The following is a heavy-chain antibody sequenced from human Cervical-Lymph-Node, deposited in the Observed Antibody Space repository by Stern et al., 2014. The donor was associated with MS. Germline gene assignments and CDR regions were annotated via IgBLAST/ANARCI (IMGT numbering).Heavy chain of an antibody. CDR3: ARRHLVGATDFDC. V-gene: IGHV3-74*02. Sequence: EVQLVESGGGLVQPGGSLRLSCAASRFIFRNYWMHWVRQAPGKGLVWGSSINGDGSNTRYADFVKGRFTISRDNGRNTLYLQMNSLRDEDTAMYYCARRHLVGATDFDCWGQGTLVAVSS. J-gene: IGHJ4*02. D-gene: IGHD1-26*01. CDR1: RFIFRNYW. CDR2: INGDGSNT.